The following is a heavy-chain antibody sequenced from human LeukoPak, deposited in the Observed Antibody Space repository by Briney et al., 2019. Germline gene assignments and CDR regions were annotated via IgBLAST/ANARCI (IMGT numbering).Heavy chain of an antibody. CDR3: AKGAKENMVSHFDN. J-gene: IGHJ4*02. V-gene: IGHV3-23*01. Sequence: GGSLRLSCTASGFTFSSYAMSWVRQGPGKGPEWVSAVSGTGGSTYYADSVKGRFTISRDNSKNTLYLQMNNLRAEDTALYYCAKGAKENMVSHFDNWGQGTLVTVSS. CDR2: VSGTGGST. CDR1: GFTFSSYA. D-gene: IGHD5/OR15-5a*01.